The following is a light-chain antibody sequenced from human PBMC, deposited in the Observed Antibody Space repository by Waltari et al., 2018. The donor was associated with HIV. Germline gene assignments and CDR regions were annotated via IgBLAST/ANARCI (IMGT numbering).Light chain of an antibody. Sequence: QSILTQPPPVSAAPGQRVPIPCSGSRSNIGNTSVSWYQQLPETAPKLLIYDDSERPSGVPGRFSASKSDMSATLVITGLRTEDEADYYCGAWDSTLGAFVFGGGTYITVL. J-gene: IGLJ1*01. CDR3: GAWDSTLGAFV. CDR2: DDS. V-gene: IGLV1-51*01. CDR1: RSNIGNTS.